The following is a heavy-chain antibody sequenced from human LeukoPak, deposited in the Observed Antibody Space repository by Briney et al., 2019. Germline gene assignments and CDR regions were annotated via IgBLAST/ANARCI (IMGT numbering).Heavy chain of an antibody. Sequence: PGGSLRLSCAASGFTFSSYAMSWVRPAPGKGLEWVSAISGSGGSTYYADSVKGRFTISRDNSKNTLYLQMNSLRAEDTAVYYCATAPPLLWFGELAFDYWGQGTLVTVSS. V-gene: IGHV3-23*01. CDR2: ISGSGGST. CDR1: GFTFSSYA. CDR3: ATAPPLLWFGELAFDY. J-gene: IGHJ4*02. D-gene: IGHD3-10*01.